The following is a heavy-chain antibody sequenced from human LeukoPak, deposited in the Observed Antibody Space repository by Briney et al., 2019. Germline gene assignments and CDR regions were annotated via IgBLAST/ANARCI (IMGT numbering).Heavy chain of an antibody. Sequence: PSETLSLTCTVSGGSISSYYWSWIRQPPGKGLEWIGYIYYSGSTNYNPSLKSRVTISVDTSKNQFSLKLSSVTAADTAVYYCARDPYSNYREYGMDVWGQGTTVTVSS. J-gene: IGHJ6*02. CDR1: GGSISSYY. CDR2: IYYSGST. D-gene: IGHD4-11*01. V-gene: IGHV4-59*01. CDR3: ARDPYSNYREYGMDV.